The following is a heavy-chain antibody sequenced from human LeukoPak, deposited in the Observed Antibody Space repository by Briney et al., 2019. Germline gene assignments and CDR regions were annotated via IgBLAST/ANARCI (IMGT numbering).Heavy chain of an antibody. J-gene: IGHJ4*02. V-gene: IGHV4-4*07. Sequence: SETLSLTCTVSGDSISNYYWSWIRQPAGKGLEWIGRIYTSGSTNYNPSLKSRVTMSVDTSKNQFALKLSSVTAADTAVYYCARVSLVRGAPDYYFDYWGQGTLVTVSS. CDR2: IYTSGST. CDR1: GDSISNYY. D-gene: IGHD3-10*01. CDR3: ARVSLVRGAPDYYFDY.